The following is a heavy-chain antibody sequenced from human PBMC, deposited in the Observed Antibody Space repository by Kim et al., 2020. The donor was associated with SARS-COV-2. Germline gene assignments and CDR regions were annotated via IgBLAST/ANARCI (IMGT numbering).Heavy chain of an antibody. Sequence: PSVQGHVTISADKSISTAYLQWSSLKASDTAMYYCARHEDWGYYYGMDVWGQGTTVTVSS. J-gene: IGHJ6*02. D-gene: IGHD7-27*01. V-gene: IGHV5-10-1*01. CDR3: ARHEDWGYYYGMDV.